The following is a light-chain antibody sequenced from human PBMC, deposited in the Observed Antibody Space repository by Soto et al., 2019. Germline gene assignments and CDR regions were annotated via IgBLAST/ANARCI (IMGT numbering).Light chain of an antibody. CDR2: RNN. CDR3: TVWDDSLRGRL. Sequence: QSVLTQPPSASGTPGQRVTISCSGTSSSIESNYVYGYQQLPGTAPRLLIYRNNQRPSGFPDRFSGSKSGTSASLAISALRSEDEADYYCTVWDDSLRGRLFGGGTKLTVL. CDR1: SSSIESNY. V-gene: IGLV1-47*01. J-gene: IGLJ2*01.